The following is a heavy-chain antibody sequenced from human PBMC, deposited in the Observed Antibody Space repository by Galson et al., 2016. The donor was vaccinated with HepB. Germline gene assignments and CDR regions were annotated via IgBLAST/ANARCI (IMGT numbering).Heavy chain of an antibody. V-gene: IGHV3-33*01. D-gene: IGHD5-12*01. J-gene: IGHJ6*02. CDR1: GFTFSNYG. CDR2: IWSGGSIK. CDR3: ARDRLGGRPTYYYYYDMDV. Sequence: SLRLSCAASGFTFSNYGMHWVRQAPGKGLEWVALIWSGGSIKHNADSVKGRFTISRDNSESTVYLQMNSLRVEDTAVYYCARDRLGGRPTYYYYYDMDVWGQGTTVTVSS.